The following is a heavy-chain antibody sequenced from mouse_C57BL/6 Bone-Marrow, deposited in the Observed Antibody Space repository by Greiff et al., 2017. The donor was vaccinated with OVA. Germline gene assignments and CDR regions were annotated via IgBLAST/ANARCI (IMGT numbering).Heavy chain of an antibody. CDR3: ASDGGWLLRSWYFDV. CDR2: IHPNSGST. D-gene: IGHD2-3*01. V-gene: IGHV1-64*01. Sequence: QVQLQQPGAELVKPGASVKLSCKASGYTFTSYWMHWVKQRPGQGLEWIGMIHPNSGSTNYNEKFKSKATLTVDKSSSTAYMQLSSLTSEDSAVYYCASDGGWLLRSWYFDVWGTGTTVTVSS. J-gene: IGHJ1*03. CDR1: GYTFTSYW.